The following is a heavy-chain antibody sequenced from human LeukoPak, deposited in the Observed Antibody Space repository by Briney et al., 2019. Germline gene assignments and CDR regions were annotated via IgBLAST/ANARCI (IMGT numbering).Heavy chain of an antibody. J-gene: IGHJ4*02. CDR3: ARHNEFLILREGFDY. V-gene: IGHV4-39*01. D-gene: IGHD3/OR15-3a*01. CDR2: IYYSGST. Sequence: PSETLSLTSTVSGGSISSSSYYWGWIRQPPGKGLEWIGSIYYSGSTYYNPSLKSRVTISVDTSKNQFSLKLSSVTAADTAVYYCARHNEFLILREGFDYWGQGTLVTVSS. CDR1: GGSISSSSYY.